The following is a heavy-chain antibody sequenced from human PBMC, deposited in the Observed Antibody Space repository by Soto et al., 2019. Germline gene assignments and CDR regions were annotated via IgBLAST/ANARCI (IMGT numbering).Heavy chain of an antibody. CDR2: MYSSGST. V-gene: IGHV4-39*01. Sequence: QLQLQESGPGLVKPSETLSLTCTVSGGSISSSFYWDWIRQPPGKGLEWIGNMYSSGSTYYNPSLKSRVTISVDTSKNQFSLKLTSVTAADTAVYYCRRSISYNTDVWGQGTTVTVSS. J-gene: IGHJ6*02. D-gene: IGHD1-1*01. CDR1: GGSISSSFY. CDR3: RRSISYNTDV.